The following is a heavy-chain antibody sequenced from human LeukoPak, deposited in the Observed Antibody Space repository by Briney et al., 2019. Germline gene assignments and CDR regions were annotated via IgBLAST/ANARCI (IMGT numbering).Heavy chain of an antibody. J-gene: IGHJ4*02. D-gene: IGHD3-22*01. V-gene: IGHV1-8*01. CDR1: GYTFTSYD. CDR2: MNPNSGNT. CDR3: ARGRGSSGYYYYY. Sequence: ASVKVSCKASGYTFTSYDIDWVRQATGQGLERMGWMNPNSGNTGYAQKFQGRVTMTRNTSISTAYMELSSLRSEDTAVYYCARGRGSSGYYYYYWGQGTLVTVSS.